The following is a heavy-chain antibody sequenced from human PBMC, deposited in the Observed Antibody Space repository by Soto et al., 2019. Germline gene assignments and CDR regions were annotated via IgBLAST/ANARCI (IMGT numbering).Heavy chain of an antibody. D-gene: IGHD6-6*01. CDR1: GFTFSSYA. CDR3: AKDLGYSSSSSWFDP. CDR2: ISGSGGST. J-gene: IGHJ5*02. V-gene: IGHV3-23*01. Sequence: GGSPRLSCAASGFTFSSYAMSWVRQAPGKGLEWVSAISGSGGSTYYADSVKGRFTISRDNSKNTLYLQMNSLRAEDTAVYYCAKDLGYSSSSSWFDPWGQGTLVTVSS.